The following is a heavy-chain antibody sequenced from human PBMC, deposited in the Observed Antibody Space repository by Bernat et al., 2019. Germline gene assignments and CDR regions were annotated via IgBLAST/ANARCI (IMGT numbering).Heavy chain of an antibody. Sequence: QVQLQQWGAGLLKPSETLSLTCAVYGGSFSGYYWSWIRQPPGKGLEWIGEINHGGSTNYNPSLKSRVTISVDTSKNQFSLKLSSVTAADTAVYYCARGDHGTITGTTGFDPWGQGTLVTVSS. CDR3: ARGDHGTITGTTGFDP. CDR2: INHGGST. CDR1: GGSFSGYY. D-gene: IGHD1-20*01. V-gene: IGHV4-34*01. J-gene: IGHJ5*02.